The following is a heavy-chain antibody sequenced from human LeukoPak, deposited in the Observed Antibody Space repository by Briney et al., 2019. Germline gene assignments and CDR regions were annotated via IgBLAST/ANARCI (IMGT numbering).Heavy chain of an antibody. J-gene: IGHJ4*02. CDR3: AREDYDFWSGYRLATDY. CDR1: GYTFTGYY. CDR2: INPNSGGT. D-gene: IGHD3-3*01. Sequence: ASVKVPCKASGYTFTGYYMHWVRQAPGQGLEWMGWINPNSGGTNYAQKFQGRVTMTRDTSISTAYMELSRLRSDDTAVYYCAREDYDFWSGYRLATDYWGQGTLVTVSS. V-gene: IGHV1-2*02.